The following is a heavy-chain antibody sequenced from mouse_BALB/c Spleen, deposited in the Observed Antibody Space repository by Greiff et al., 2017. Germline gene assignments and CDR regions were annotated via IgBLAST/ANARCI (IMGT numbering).Heavy chain of an antibody. CDR1: GFTFSSYY. CDR3: ARQAITTARYWYFDV. Sequence: EVQLAESGGGLVKLGGSLKLSCAASGFTFSSYYMSWVRQTPEKRLELVAAINSNGGSTYYPDTVKGRFTISRDNAKNTLYLQMSSLKSEDTALYYCARQAITTARYWYFDVWGAGTTVTVSS. D-gene: IGHD1-2*01. V-gene: IGHV5-6-2*01. J-gene: IGHJ1*01. CDR2: INSNGGST.